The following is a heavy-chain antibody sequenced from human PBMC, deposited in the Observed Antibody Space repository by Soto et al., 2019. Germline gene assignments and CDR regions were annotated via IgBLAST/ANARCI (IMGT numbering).Heavy chain of an antibody. CDR1: GFAFETYA. D-gene: IGHD2-21*01. CDR3: IKSKHICEH. J-gene: IGHJ4*01. Sequence: EVQLVESGGGLVQPGGSLRLSCAASGFAFETYAMHWVRQTAGKGLEWVSRIDSDGGATAYADSVRGRFSISRDNAKNTLYLQMNSLRADDTAVYYCIKSKHICEHWGQGTLVTVSS. V-gene: IGHV3-74*01. CDR2: IDSDGGAT.